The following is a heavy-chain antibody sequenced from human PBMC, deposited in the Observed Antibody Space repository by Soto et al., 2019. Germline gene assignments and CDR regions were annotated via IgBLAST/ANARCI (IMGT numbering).Heavy chain of an antibody. CDR2: INSRSTAV. CDR3: ARGAGSLSY. Sequence: DVQLVESGGGLVKPGGSLRLSCEASGFTFSISAMNWVRQAPGKGLEWVSSINSRSTAVRYADSVKGRFTISRDNANNSLSLQLNSLRPEDSAVYYCARGAGSLSYWRQRTLVNVS. D-gene: IGHD2-15*01. J-gene: IGHJ4*02. CDR1: GFTFSISA. V-gene: IGHV3-21*01.